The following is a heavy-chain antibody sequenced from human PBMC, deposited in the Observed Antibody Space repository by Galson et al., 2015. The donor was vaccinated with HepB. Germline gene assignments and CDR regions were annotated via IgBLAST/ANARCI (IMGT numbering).Heavy chain of an antibody. D-gene: IGHD5-12*01. CDR2: IWDDGSKN. CDR1: GFTFSSYG. CDR3: ARDRRFVRGWISEFDY. J-gene: IGHJ4*02. Sequence: SLRLSCAASGFTFSSYGMHRVRQAPGKGLEWVAVIWDDGSKNYYADSVKGRFTISRDNSKNTLYLQMNSLRAEDTAVYYCARDRRFVRGWISEFDYWGQGTLVTVSS. V-gene: IGHV3-33*01.